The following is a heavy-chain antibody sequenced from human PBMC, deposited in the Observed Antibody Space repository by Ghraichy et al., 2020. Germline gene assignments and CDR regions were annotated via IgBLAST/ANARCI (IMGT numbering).Heavy chain of an antibody. J-gene: IGHJ4*02. Sequence: GGSLRLSCAASGFTFSNSWMSWVRQAPGKGLEWVSRIKSKTDYVTTEYSATVKVTFTISKADSKNTLYLQMNSLKTEDTAVYYCTTAVYYYASSGYLYWGQGTLVTVSS. V-gene: IGHV3-15*01. CDR3: TTAVYYYASSGYLY. CDR2: IKSKTDYVTT. CDR1: GFTFSNSW. D-gene: IGHD3-22*01.